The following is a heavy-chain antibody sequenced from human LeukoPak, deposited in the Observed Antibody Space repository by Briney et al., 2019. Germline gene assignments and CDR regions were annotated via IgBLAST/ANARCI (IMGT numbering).Heavy chain of an antibody. V-gene: IGHV4-34*01. CDR3: ARVGPYKITMVRGIMGYFDS. CDR2: INHSGST. D-gene: IGHD3-10*01. Sequence: SETLSLTCAVYGGSFSAYSWSWIRQPPGKGLEWIGEINHSGSTNYNASLKSRLTISVDTSKNQFSLKLSSVTAADTAVYYCARVGPYKITMVRGIMGYFDSWGQGNLVTVSS. J-gene: IGHJ4*02. CDR1: GGSFSAYS.